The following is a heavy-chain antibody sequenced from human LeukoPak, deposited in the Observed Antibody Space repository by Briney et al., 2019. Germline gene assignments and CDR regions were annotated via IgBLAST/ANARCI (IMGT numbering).Heavy chain of an antibody. D-gene: IGHD3-10*01. J-gene: IGHJ6*02. CDR3: AKTYGSGSHPYYYYGMDV. CDR2: ISGSGGST. V-gene: IGHV3-23*01. CDR1: GFTFSSYA. Sequence: PGGSLRLSCAASGFTFSSYAMSWVRQAPGKGLEWVSAISGSGGSTYYADSVKGRFTISRDNSKNTLYLQMNSLRAEDTAVYYRAKTYGSGSHPYYYYGMDVWGQGTTVTVSS.